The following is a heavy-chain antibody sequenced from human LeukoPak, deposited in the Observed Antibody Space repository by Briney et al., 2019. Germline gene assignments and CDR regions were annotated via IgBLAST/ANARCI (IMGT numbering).Heavy chain of an antibody. CDR1: GFTFSSYS. CDR3: ASSGSYRI. D-gene: IGHD1-26*01. J-gene: IGHJ4*02. CDR2: ITASGTAM. V-gene: IGHV3-48*02. Sequence: GGSLRLSCAASGFTFSSYSMNWVRQAPGKGLEWVSHITASGTAMFYADSVKGRFTISRDNAKNSLYLQMNSLRDEDTAVYYCASSGSYRIWGQGTLITVSS.